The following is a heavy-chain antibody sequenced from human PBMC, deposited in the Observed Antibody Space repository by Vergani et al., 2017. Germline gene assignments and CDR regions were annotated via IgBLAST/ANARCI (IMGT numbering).Heavy chain of an antibody. D-gene: IGHD3-10*01. J-gene: IGHJ6*02. CDR3: ASGSVTMVRGPYVRYYYGMDV. Sequence: QVHLVQSGAEVKKPGASVKVSCQTSGYTFSAYYIHWVRQAPGQGLEWMGWVNPNSGDTNYAQKFQGRVTMTRDMAINTTYMELSSLRSEDTAVYYCASGSVTMVRGPYVRYYYGMDVWGQGTTVTVSS. V-gene: IGHV1-2*02. CDR2: VNPNSGDT. CDR1: GYTFSAYY.